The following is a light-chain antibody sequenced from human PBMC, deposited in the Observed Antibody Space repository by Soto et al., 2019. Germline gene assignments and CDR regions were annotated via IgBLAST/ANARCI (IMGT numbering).Light chain of an antibody. J-gene: IGKJ4*01. CDR3: QQYGTSSLT. CDR1: QSVSSNY. CDR2: GTS. V-gene: IGKV3-20*01. Sequence: EIVLTQSPGTLSLSPGEGATLSCRASQSVSSNYLAWYQQKPGQAPRLLIYGTSSRATDIPGRFSGSGSGTDFTLPISRREPEDFAVYYCQQYGTSSLTLGGGTKVDIK.